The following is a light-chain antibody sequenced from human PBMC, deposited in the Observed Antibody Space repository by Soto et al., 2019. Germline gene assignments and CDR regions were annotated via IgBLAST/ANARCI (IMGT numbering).Light chain of an antibody. V-gene: IGKV3-15*01. CDR2: GAS. Sequence: EIILTQSPASLSVSPGERATLSCRASQSVNNNLAWYQQKRGQAPRLLIYGASTRATGIPGRFRGSGSGTEFTLTITSLQSEDFATYYCQQSYNTPPTFGQGTRVEV. CDR1: QSVNNN. J-gene: IGKJ1*01. CDR3: QQSYNTPPT.